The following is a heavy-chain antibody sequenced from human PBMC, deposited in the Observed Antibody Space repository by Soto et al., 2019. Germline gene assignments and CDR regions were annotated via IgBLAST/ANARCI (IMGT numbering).Heavy chain of an antibody. Sequence: QVQLQESGPGLVKPSQTLSLTCSVSGGSISSGGYYWSWIRPYPEKGLEWIGYIYYSGSTNYNPSLKSRVIISVDTSSNRFSLDLRSVTAADTAIYYCARHSASWQWFDYWGHGTLVTVSS. CDR1: GGSISSGGYY. CDR3: ARHSASWQWFDY. V-gene: IGHV4-31*03. J-gene: IGHJ5*01. D-gene: IGHD1-26*01. CDR2: IYYSGST.